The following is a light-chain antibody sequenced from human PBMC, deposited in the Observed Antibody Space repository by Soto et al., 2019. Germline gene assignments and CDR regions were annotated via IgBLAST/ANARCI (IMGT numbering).Light chain of an antibody. CDR3: SSYGGSNNLI. V-gene: IGLV2-8*01. CDR1: SSDVGGYNY. CDR2: EVN. Sequence: QSVLTQPPSASGSPGQSVTISCTGTSSDVGGYNYVSWYRQHPDKAPKLMIYEVNKRPSGVPDRFSGSKSGNTASLTVSGLQAEDEADYYCSSYGGSNNLIFGGGTKLTVL. J-gene: IGLJ2*01.